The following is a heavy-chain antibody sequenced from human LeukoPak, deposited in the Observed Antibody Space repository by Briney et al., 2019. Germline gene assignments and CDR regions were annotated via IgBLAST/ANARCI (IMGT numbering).Heavy chain of an antibody. J-gene: IGHJ4*02. D-gene: IGHD5-18*01. CDR1: GFTFSSYR. Sequence: GGSLRLSCAASGFTFSSYRMSWVRQAPGKGLEWVANIKQDGSEKHYVDSVKGRFTISRDNAKNSLYLQMNSLRAEDTAVYYCARVGYSYGMTFDYWGQGTLVTVSS. CDR2: IKQDGSEK. V-gene: IGHV3-7*01. CDR3: ARVGYSYGMTFDY.